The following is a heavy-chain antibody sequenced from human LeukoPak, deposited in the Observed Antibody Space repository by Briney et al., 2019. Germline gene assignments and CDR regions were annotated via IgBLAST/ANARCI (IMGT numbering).Heavy chain of an antibody. J-gene: IGHJ4*02. CDR3: ARDRGPCRSPTCYPGREAAGY. V-gene: IGHV3-21*01. Sequence: GGSLRLSCSVSGLTFYTYAMSWVRQAPGKGLEWVSCISSGSSYINYADSVKGRFTISRDNAKNSLFLQMNSLGAEDTAVYYCARDRGPCRSPTCYPGREAAGYGGQGPRATVP. CDR2: ISSGSSYI. CDR1: GLTFYTYA. D-gene: IGHD2-2*01.